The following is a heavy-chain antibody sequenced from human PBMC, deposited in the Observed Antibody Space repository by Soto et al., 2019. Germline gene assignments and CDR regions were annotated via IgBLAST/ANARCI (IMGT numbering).Heavy chain of an antibody. V-gene: IGHV3-48*02. CDR3: ARDPNYYDSSGYYAQNSDY. CDR2: ISSSSSTI. Sequence: GSLRLSCAASGFTFSSYSMNWVRQAPGKGLEWVSYISSSSSTIYYADSVKGRFTISRDNAKNSLYLQMNSLRDEDTAVYHCARDPNYYDSSGYYAQNSDYWGQGTLVTVSS. J-gene: IGHJ4*02. CDR1: GFTFSSYS. D-gene: IGHD3-22*01.